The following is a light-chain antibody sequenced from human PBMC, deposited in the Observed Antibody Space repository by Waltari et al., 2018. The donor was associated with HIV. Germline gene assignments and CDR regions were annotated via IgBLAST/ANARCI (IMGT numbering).Light chain of an antibody. J-gene: IGLJ2*01. CDR3: CSYSDSGTIL. CDR2: DVT. CDR1: SSDVGRFHS. Sequence: SALTQPASVSGSPGQSITLSCLWASSDVGRFHSVSCYQQHPDKAPKLILYDVTYRPSGVSGRFSGSRSGSMASLTISGLQPEDEADYFCCSYSDSGTILFGGVTRVTVL. V-gene: IGLV2-14*03.